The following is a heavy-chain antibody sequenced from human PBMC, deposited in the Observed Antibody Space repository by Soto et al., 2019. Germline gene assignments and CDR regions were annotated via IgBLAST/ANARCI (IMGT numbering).Heavy chain of an antibody. J-gene: IGHJ4*02. CDR2: IYHSGST. Sequence: PSETLSLTCTVSGGSISSSNWWSWVRQPPGKGLEWIGEIYHSGSTNYNPSLKSRVTISVDKSKNQFSLKLNSVTAADTAVYYCARGRGIAAACSDYWGQGTLVTVSS. D-gene: IGHD6-13*01. CDR1: GGSISSSNW. CDR3: ARGRGIAAACSDY. V-gene: IGHV4-4*02.